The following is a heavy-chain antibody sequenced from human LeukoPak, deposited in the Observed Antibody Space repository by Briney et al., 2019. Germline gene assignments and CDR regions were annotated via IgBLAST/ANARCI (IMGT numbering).Heavy chain of an antibody. Sequence: SQTLSLTCTVSGGSTSSGRYYWSWIRQHPGKGLEWIGYIYYSGSAYHNPSLKSRVTISKDTSKTQFSLRLSSVTAADTAVYYCARSYYDILTGFFFDYWGQGTLVTVSS. CDR2: IYYSGSA. V-gene: IGHV4-31*03. J-gene: IGHJ4*02. D-gene: IGHD3-9*01. CDR3: ARSYYDILTGFFFDY. CDR1: GGSTSSGRYY.